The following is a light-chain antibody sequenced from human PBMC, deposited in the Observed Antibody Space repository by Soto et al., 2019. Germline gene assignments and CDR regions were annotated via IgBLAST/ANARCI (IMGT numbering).Light chain of an antibody. CDR3: LQDYHYPHA. J-gene: IGKJ2*01. CDR1: QGVRND. Sequence: AIQMTQSPSSLSASVGDIVTITCRASQGVRNDLGWYHQKPWKAPKLLIYSASSLQSGIPSRLSGSESGTDFTLTISSLEPEDFAPYYGLQDYHYPHAFGHATKREIK. V-gene: IGKV1-6*01. CDR2: SAS.